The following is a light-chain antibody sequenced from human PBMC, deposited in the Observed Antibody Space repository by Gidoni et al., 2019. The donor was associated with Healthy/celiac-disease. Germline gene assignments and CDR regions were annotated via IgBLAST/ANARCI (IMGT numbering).Light chain of an antibody. CDR3: QQSYSTPFT. CDR2: AAS. V-gene: IGKV1-39*01. CDR1: QSISSY. J-gene: IGKJ3*01. Sequence: DIQMTQSPSSLSASVGDRVTITCRASQSISSYLNWYQQKPGKAPKLLIYAASSLQSGVPSRFSGSGSGTDFTLTISSLQSEDLATYYCQQSYSTPFTFGPGTKVDIK.